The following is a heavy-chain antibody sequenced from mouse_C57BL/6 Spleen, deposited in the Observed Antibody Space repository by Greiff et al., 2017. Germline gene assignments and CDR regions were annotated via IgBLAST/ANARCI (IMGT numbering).Heavy chain of an antibody. CDR1: GYTFTSYD. D-gene: IGHD2-3*01. J-gene: IGHJ3*01. CDR2: IYPRDGST. CDR3: ARYDGYYGFAY. V-gene: IGHV1-85*01. Sequence: QVQLQQSGPELVKPGASVKLSCKASGYTFTSYDINWVKQRPGQGLEWIGWIYPRDGSTKYNEKFKGKATLTVDTSSSTGYMELHSLTSEDSAVYFCARYDGYYGFAYWGQGTLVTVSA.